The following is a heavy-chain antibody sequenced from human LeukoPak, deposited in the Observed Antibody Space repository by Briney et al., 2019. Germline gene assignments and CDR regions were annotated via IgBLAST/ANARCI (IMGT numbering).Heavy chain of an antibody. CDR2: IIPIFGTA. Sequence: GSSVKVSCKASGGTFSSYAISWVRQAPGQGLEWMGGIIPIFGTANYAQKFQGRVTMTRNTSISTAYMELSSLRSEDTAVYYCARGYYDSSGYYYYYYYMDVWGKGTTVTISS. V-gene: IGHV1-69*05. D-gene: IGHD3-22*01. CDR1: GGTFSSYA. CDR3: ARGYYDSSGYYYYYYYMDV. J-gene: IGHJ6*03.